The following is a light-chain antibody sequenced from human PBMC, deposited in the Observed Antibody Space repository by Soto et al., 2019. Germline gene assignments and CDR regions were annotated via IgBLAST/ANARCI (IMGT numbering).Light chain of an antibody. CDR1: SSDVGGFNY. CDR3: SSYADGFKG. V-gene: IGLV2-8*01. J-gene: IGLJ1*01. Sequence: QSALTQPPSASGSPGQSVSISCTGTSSDVGGFNYVSWYQQYPGKAPKLIIYEVSKRPSGVPDRFSGSKSGNTASLTVSGLQAEDEADYYCSSYADGFKGFGTGTKVTVL. CDR2: EVS.